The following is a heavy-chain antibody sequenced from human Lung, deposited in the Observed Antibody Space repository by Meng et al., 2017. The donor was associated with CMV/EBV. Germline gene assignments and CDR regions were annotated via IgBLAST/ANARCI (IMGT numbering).Heavy chain of an antibody. CDR1: GFTFSTYA. CDR2: INSGSRGTI. Sequence: SCATSGFTFSTYAMNWVRQAPGKGLEWVSTINSGSRGTIFYANSVRGRFTISRDDSRNTLYLQMISLRAEDTAIYYCAKRLPYYGMDVWGQGTAV. D-gene: IGHD2-15*01. CDR3: AKRLPYYGMDV. V-gene: IGHV3-23*01. J-gene: IGHJ6*01.